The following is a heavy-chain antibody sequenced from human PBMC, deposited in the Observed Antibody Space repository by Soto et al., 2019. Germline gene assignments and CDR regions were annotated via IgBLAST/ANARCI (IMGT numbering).Heavy chain of an antibody. D-gene: IGHD2-15*01. CDR3: ARDRGYDAHDYYYNAMDV. Sequence: EVQLVESEGGLVKPGGSLRLSCVASGFTFRTYTMNWVRQAPGKGLEWVSGIRGFSPYTFYAESVKGRFTISRDNAKNSLYLQMNSLGVEDTAVYYCARDRGYDAHDYYYNAMDVWGQGTTVTVSS. CDR1: GFTFRTYT. V-gene: IGHV3-21*01. CDR2: IRGFSPYT. J-gene: IGHJ6*02.